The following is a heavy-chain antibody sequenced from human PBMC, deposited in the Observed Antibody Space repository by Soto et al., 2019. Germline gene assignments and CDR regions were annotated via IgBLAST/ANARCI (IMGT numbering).Heavy chain of an antibody. D-gene: IGHD3-3*01. V-gene: IGHV4-30-4*01. J-gene: IGHJ4*02. CDR3: ARGAPSITIFGVVIAYFEY. Sequence: SETLSLTCTFSVGSISSGDYYCSWIRQPPWKGLEWIGYIYYSGSTYYNPSLKSRVTISVDTSKNQFSLKLSSVTAADTAVYYCARGAPSITIFGVVIAYFEYWGQGTLVIVSS. CDR2: IYYSGST. CDR1: VGSISSGDYY.